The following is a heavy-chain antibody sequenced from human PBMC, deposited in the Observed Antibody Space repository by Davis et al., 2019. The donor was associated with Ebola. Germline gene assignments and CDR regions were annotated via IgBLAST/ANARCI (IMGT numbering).Heavy chain of an antibody. D-gene: IGHD6-13*01. Sequence: GGSLRLSCAASGFTFSSYWMSWVRQAPGKGLEWVANIKQDGSEKYYVDSVKGRFTISRDNAKNSLYLQMNSLRAEDTAVYYCARDMVISAAGTWWFDPWGQGTLVTVSS. CDR3: ARDMVISAAGTWWFDP. V-gene: IGHV3-7*03. J-gene: IGHJ5*02. CDR2: IKQDGSEK. CDR1: GFTFSSYW.